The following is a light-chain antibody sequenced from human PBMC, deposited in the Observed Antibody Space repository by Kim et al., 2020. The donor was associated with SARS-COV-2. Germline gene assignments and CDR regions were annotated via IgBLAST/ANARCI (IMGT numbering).Light chain of an antibody. J-gene: IGKJ2*01. CDR3: HQYSSYPYT. CDR1: QSIKSW. CDR2: KAS. Sequence: SASVGDRVTITCRASQSIKSWLAWYQQKPGKAPKLLIYKASYLESGVPSSFSGTESGTEFTLTISSLQPDDFATYYCHQYSSYPYTFGQGTKLEI. V-gene: IGKV1-5*03.